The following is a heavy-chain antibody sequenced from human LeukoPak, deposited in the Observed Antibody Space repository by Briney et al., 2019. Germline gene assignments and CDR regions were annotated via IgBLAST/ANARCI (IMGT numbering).Heavy chain of an antibody. V-gene: IGHV3-21*01. CDR1: GFTFSSYS. CDR3: ARDGDYGDYARF. CDR2: ISSSSSYI. D-gene: IGHD4-17*01. J-gene: IGHJ4*02. Sequence: PGGSLRLSCAASGFTFSSYSMNWVRQAPGKGLEWVSSISSSSSYIYYADSVKGRFTISRDNAKNSLYLQINSLRAEDTAVYYCARDGDYGDYARFWGQGTLVTVSS.